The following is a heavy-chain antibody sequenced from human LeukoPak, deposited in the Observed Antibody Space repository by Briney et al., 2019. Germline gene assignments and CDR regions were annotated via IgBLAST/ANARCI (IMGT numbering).Heavy chain of an antibody. CDR1: GFTFSSYA. Sequence: GGSLRLSCAASGFTFSSYAMHWVRQAPGKGLEWVAVISYDGSNKYYADSVKGRFTISRDNSKNTLYLQMSSLRAEDTAVYYCAKDHYYDILTGYYHWGQGTLVTVSS. CDR2: ISYDGSNK. D-gene: IGHD3-9*01. J-gene: IGHJ4*02. V-gene: IGHV3-30*04. CDR3: AKDHYYDILTGYYH.